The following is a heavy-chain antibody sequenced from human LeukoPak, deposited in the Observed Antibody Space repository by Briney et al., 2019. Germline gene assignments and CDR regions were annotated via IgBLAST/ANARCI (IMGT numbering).Heavy chain of an antibody. J-gene: IGHJ4*02. Sequence: PGGSLRLSCAASGFDLSSHSMHWIRQAPGKGLEWVSSISSSGSYKYYADSLKGRLTISRDNAKNSLYLQMNSLRAEDTAVYYCARGDWGLATILTLFDYWGQGTLVTVSS. CDR2: ISSSGSYK. V-gene: IGHV3-21*01. CDR3: ARGDWGLATILTLFDY. D-gene: IGHD5-24*01. CDR1: GFDLSSHS.